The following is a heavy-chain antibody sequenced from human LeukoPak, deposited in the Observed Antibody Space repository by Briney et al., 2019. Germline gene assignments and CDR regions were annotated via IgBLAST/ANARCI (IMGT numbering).Heavy chain of an antibody. J-gene: IGHJ5*02. D-gene: IGHD4-23*01. CDR3: ARAVNSAAWFDP. CDR2: IYSGGST. V-gene: IGHV3-53*01. Sequence: GGSLRLSCAASGLTVSSNYMSWVRQAPGKGLEWVSVIYSGGSTYYADSVKGRFTISRDNSKNTLYLQMNSLRAEDTAVYYCARAVNSAAWFDPWGQGTLVTVSS. CDR1: GLTVSSNY.